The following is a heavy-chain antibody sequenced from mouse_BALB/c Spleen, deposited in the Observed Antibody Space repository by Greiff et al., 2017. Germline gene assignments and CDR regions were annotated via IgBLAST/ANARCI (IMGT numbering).Heavy chain of an antibody. CDR2: ISDGGSYT. CDR1: GFTFSDYY. Sequence: DVKLVESGGGLVKPGGSLKLSCAASGFTFSDYYMYWVRQTPEKRLEWVATISDGGSYTYYPDSVKGRFTISRDNAKNNLYLQMSSLKSEDTAMYYCARGGTVHYYAMDYWGQGTSVTVSS. CDR3: ARGGTVHYYAMDY. D-gene: IGHD1-1*01. V-gene: IGHV5-4*02. J-gene: IGHJ4*01.